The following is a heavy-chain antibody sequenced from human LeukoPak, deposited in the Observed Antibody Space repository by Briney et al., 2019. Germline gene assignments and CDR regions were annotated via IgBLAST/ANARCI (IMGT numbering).Heavy chain of an antibody. V-gene: IGHV3-7*01. CDR2: IKEDGSKT. CDR1: GFTFSTYW. J-gene: IGHJ4*02. D-gene: IGHD1-14*01. Sequence: GGSLRLSCAASGFTFSTYWMSWVRQAPGKGLEWVANIKEDGSKTYYVDSLRGRFTISRDDLKNSLYLQINSLRAEDTAVYYCGRDSFETDIDYWGQGTLVTVSS. CDR3: GRDSFETDIDY.